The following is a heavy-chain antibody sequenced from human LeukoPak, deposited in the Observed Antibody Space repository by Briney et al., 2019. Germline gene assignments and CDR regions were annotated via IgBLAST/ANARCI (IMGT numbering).Heavy chain of an antibody. J-gene: IGHJ4*02. V-gene: IGHV3-21*04. D-gene: IGHD4-17*01. Sequence: GGSLRLSCAASGFTFSHAWMTWVRQAPGKGLEWVSSISSSSSYIYYADSVKGRFTISRDNAKNSLYLQMNSLRAEDTALYYCARDYDYGDYPGYWGQGTLVTVSS. CDR3: ARDYDYGDYPGY. CDR1: GFTFSHAW. CDR2: ISSSSSYI.